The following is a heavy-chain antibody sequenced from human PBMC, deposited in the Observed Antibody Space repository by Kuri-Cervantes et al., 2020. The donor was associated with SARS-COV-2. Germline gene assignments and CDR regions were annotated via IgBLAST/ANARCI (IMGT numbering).Heavy chain of an antibody. D-gene: IGHD1-26*01. V-gene: IGHV3-30*18. J-gene: IGHJ5*02. Sequence: GRYLRLSCSASGFTCSSYGMHWVRQAPGKGLEWVAVISYDGSNKYYADSVKGRFTISRDNSKNTLYLQMNSLRDEDTAVYYCAKVGGKELVGANIRWFDPWGQGTLVTVSS. CDR3: AKVGGKELVGANIRWFDP. CDR2: ISYDGSNK. CDR1: GFTCSSYG.